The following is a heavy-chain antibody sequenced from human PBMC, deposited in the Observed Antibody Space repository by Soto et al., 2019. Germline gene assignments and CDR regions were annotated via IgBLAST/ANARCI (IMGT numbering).Heavy chain of an antibody. CDR2: INHSGST. CDR3: ARGWGRIFDY. Sequence: QVQLQQWGAGLLKPSETLSLTCAVYGGSLSGYYWSWIRQPPGKGLEWIGEINHSGSTNYNPSLKSRVTISVDTSKNQFSLKLSSVTAADTAVYDCARGWGRIFDYWGQGTLVTVSS. V-gene: IGHV4-34*01. CDR1: GGSLSGYY. J-gene: IGHJ4*02. D-gene: IGHD7-27*01.